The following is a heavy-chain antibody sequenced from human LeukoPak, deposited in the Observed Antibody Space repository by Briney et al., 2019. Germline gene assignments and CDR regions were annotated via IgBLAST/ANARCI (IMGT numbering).Heavy chain of an antibody. J-gene: IGHJ4*02. V-gene: IGHV3-7*01. CDR3: ARALDSSSSRYQAFEE. Sequence: LSGGSLRLSCSASGFTFSNYWMSWVRQAPGKGLEWVVNIKQDESEKYYVDSVKGRFTISRDNAKSSLYLQMNSLRAEDTAVYYCARALDSSSSRYQAFEEWGQGTLVTVSS. CDR1: GFTFSNYW. D-gene: IGHD2-2*01. CDR2: IKQDESEK.